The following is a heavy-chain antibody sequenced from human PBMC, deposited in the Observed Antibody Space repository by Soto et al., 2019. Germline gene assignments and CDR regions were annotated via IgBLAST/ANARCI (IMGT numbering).Heavy chain of an antibody. CDR1: GFTFSSYA. CDR2: ISGSGGST. Sequence: GGSLRLSCAASGFTFSSYAMSWVRQAPGKGLEWVSAISGSGGSTYYADSVKGRFTISRDNSKNTLYLQMNSLRAEDTAVYYCASLGVIVVVPAAIQTWGQGTLVTAPQ. CDR3: ASLGVIVVVPAAIQT. J-gene: IGHJ5*02. D-gene: IGHD2-2*01. V-gene: IGHV3-23*01.